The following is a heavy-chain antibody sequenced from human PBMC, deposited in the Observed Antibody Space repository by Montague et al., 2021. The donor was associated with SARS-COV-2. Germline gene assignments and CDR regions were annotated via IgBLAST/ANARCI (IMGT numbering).Heavy chain of an antibody. V-gene: IGHV6-1*01. D-gene: IGHD3-9*01. J-gene: IGHJ3*02. Sequence: CAISGDSVSELSRRSDWHRQYPSQHLEWLGRTYFRKKRDSDYAESVKRRLVITPDTSKNQVSLQLNSVIPEDTAVYFCASSGITLTGLDAFDIWGQGTMVTVSS. CDR3: ASSGITLTGLDAFDI. CDR2: TYFRKKRDS. CDR1: GDSVSELSRR.